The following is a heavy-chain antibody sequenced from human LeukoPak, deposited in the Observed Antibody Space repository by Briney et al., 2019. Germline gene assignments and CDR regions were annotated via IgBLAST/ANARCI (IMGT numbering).Heavy chain of an antibody. CDR1: GSTFSSYD. Sequence: PGGSLRLSCAASGSTFSSYDMHWVRQATGKGLEWVSAIGTAGDTYYPGSVKGRFTISRENAKNSLYLQMNSLRAGDTAVYYCARSRGDYYFDYWGQGTLVTVSS. CDR2: IGTAGDT. CDR3: ARSRGDYYFDY. J-gene: IGHJ4*02. D-gene: IGHD2-21*02. V-gene: IGHV3-13*01.